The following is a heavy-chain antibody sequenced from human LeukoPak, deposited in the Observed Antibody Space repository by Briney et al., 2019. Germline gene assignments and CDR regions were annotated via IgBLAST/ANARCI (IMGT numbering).Heavy chain of an antibody. V-gene: IGHV3-53*05. CDR1: GFTVSSND. J-gene: IGHJ5*02. Sequence: GGSLRLSCAASGFTVSSNDMSWVRQAPGKGLEWVSVIYSDGSPYYADSVKGRFTISRDNSKNTLYLQMNSLRSEDTAVYYCARGIVGATWFDPWGQGTLVTVSS. CDR3: ARGIVGATWFDP. D-gene: IGHD1-26*01. CDR2: IYSDGSP.